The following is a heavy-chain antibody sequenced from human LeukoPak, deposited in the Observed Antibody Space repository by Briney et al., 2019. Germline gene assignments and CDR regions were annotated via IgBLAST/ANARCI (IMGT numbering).Heavy chain of an antibody. D-gene: IGHD3-16*01. J-gene: IGHJ4*02. Sequence: ASVKVSCKASGYTFTSYYMHWVRQAPGQGLEWMGIINPSGGSTSYAQKFQGRVTITRDTSTSTVYMELSSLRSEDTAVYYCARDRLVRFGGSYFYYWGQGTLVTVSS. CDR2: INPSGGST. V-gene: IGHV1-46*03. CDR3: ARDRLVRFGGSYFYY. CDR1: GYTFTSYY.